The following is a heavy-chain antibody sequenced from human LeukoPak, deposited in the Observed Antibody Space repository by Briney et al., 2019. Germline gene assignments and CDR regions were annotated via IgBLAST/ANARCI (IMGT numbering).Heavy chain of an antibody. V-gene: IGHV3-7*01. D-gene: IGHD3-16*01. CDR2: IKEDGSET. Sequence: GGSLRLSCAASGFTFSDFWMIWVRQTPGKGVERVDNIKEDGSETYHVDSVKGRFTISRDNPKNSLYLQMNSLSGEDTAVYYCVRDSRPGGAMGLYHNFDFWGQGTLVTVSS. CDR3: VRDSRPGGAMGLYHNFDF. CDR1: GFTFSDFW. J-gene: IGHJ4*02.